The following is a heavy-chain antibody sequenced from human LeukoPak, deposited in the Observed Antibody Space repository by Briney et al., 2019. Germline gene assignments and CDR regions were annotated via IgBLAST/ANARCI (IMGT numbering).Heavy chain of an antibody. J-gene: IGHJ3*02. V-gene: IGHV3-7*01. CDR3: ARDLRYFDWLSAFDI. CDR2: IKQDGSEK. D-gene: IGHD3-9*01. CDR1: GFTFSSYW. Sequence: GGSLRLSCAASGFTFSSYWMSWVRQAPGKGLEWVANIKQDGSEKYYVDSVKGRFTISRDNAKNSLYLQMNSLRAEDTAVYYCARDLRYFDWLSAFDIWGQGTMVTVSS.